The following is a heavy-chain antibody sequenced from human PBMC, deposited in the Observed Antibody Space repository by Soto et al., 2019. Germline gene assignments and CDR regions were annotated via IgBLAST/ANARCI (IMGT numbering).Heavy chain of an antibody. CDR2: IIPILGIA. CDR1: GYTLTELS. Sequence: GASVKVSCKVSGYTLTELSMHWVRQAPGKGLEWMGRIIPILGIANYAQKFQGRVTITADKSTSTAYMELSSLRSEDTAVYYCASITEYSSSYWFDPWGQGTLVTVSS. CDR3: ASITEYSSSYWFDP. V-gene: IGHV1-69*02. D-gene: IGHD6-6*01. J-gene: IGHJ5*02.